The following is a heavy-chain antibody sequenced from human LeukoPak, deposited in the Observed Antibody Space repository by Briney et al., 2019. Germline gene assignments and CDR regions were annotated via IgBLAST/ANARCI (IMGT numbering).Heavy chain of an antibody. D-gene: IGHD3-3*01. CDR3: ATSSLRNTILDY. CDR2: ISGSGGST. J-gene: IGHJ4*02. V-gene: IGHV3-23*01. CDR1: GFTFSSYA. Sequence: GGSLRLSCAASGFTFSSYAMSWVRQAPGKGLEWVSAISGSGGSTYYADSVKGRFTISRDNSKNTLYLQMNSLRAEDTAVYYCATSSLRNTILDYWGQGTLVTVYS.